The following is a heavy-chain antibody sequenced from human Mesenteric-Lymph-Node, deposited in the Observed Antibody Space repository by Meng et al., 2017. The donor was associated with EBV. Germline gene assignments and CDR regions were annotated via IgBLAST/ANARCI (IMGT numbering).Heavy chain of an antibody. CDR3: ARDLDGSYVSY. V-gene: IGHV7-4-1*02. D-gene: IGHD3-16*01. Sequence: QVQLVQSGSELKKPGASVKVSCRASGYIFTSFAMNWVGQAPVQGLEWMGWINTYTGKATYAQGFTGRFVFSLDTSVDTAYLEINSLTLEDTAVYFCARDLDGSYVSYWGQGTRVTVSS. CDR1: GYIFTSFA. CDR2: INTYTGKA. J-gene: IGHJ4*02.